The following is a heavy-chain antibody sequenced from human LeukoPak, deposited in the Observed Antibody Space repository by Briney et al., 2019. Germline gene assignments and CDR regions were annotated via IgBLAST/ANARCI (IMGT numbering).Heavy chain of an antibody. CDR3: ARRGGDTAMGNYYYYMDV. CDR2: IYHSGST. Sequence: SETLSLTCTVSGYSISSGYYWGWIRQPPGKGLEWIGSIYHSGSTYYNPSLKSRVTISVDTSKNQFSLKLGSVTAADTAVYYCARRGGDTAMGNYYYYMDVWGKGTTVTVSS. J-gene: IGHJ6*03. CDR1: GYSISSGYY. V-gene: IGHV4-38-2*02. D-gene: IGHD5-18*01.